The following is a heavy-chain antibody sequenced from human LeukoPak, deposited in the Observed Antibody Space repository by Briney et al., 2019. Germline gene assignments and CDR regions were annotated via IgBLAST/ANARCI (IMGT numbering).Heavy chain of an antibody. CDR2: IYYSGST. V-gene: IGHV4-59*11. CDR3: AREPREGYCSSTSCSLQINWFDP. CDR1: GGSISSHY. D-gene: IGHD2-2*01. J-gene: IGHJ5*02. Sequence: SETLSLTCTVSGGSISSHYWSWIRQPPGKGLEWIGYIYYSGSTNYNPSLKSRVTISVDTSKNQFSLKLSSVTAADTAVYYCAREPREGYCSSTSCSLQINWFDPWGQGTLVTVSS.